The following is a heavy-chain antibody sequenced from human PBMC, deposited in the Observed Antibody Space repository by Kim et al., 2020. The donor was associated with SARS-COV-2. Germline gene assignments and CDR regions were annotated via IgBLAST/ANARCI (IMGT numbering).Heavy chain of an antibody. CDR2: IIPILGIA. J-gene: IGHJ6*02. D-gene: IGHD1-1*01. Sequence: SVKVSCKASGGPFSSFGISWVRQAPGQGLQWMGRIIPILGIANYAQNFQGRVTITADESTSTAYMALSSLRSEDTAVYYCARTDTTVTTSGGLDVWGQGTTVTVSS. CDR1: GGPFSSFG. CDR3: ARTDTTVTTSGGLDV. V-gene: IGHV1-69*04.